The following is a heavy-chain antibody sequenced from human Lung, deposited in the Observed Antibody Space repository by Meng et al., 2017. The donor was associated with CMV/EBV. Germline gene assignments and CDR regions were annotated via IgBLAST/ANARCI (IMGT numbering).Heavy chain of an antibody. D-gene: IGHD2/OR15-2a*01. J-gene: IGHJ4*02. CDR3: ARVAEYGGNCFDS. CDR2: VYHSGYT. Sequence: SETLSLXCAVSGTSISTSNWWSWVRQPPGKGLEWIGEVYHSGYTNYNPSLKSRVTMSVDRSKNQFSLKLNSVTAADTAVYYCARVAEYGGNCFDSWGQGTLVTVSS. V-gene: IGHV4-4*02. CDR1: GTSISTSNW.